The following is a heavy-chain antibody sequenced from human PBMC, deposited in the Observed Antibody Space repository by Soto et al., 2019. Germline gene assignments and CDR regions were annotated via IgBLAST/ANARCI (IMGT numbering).Heavy chain of an antibody. Sequence: ASVKVSCKASGYTFTGYYMHWVRQAPGQGLELMGWINPNSGGTNYAQKFQGRVTMTRDTSISTAYMELSRLRSDDTAVYYCARTYSGSYYVSNWFDPWGQGTLVTVYS. CDR2: INPNSGGT. CDR1: GYTFTGYY. CDR3: ARTYSGSYYVSNWFDP. V-gene: IGHV1-2*02. J-gene: IGHJ5*02. D-gene: IGHD1-26*01.